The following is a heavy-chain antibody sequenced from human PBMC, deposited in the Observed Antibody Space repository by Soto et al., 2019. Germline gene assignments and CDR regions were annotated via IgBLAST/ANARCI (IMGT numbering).Heavy chain of an antibody. J-gene: IGHJ4*02. CDR3: ARSGYPGSYHPPAF. D-gene: IGHD1-26*01. Sequence: GASVKVSCKASGYTFIDYCIHWVRQAPGQGLEWMGCINPHSGDTNSPPKFQARVTMTRDTSNSTAYTELKRLYSNDTAVYHCARSGYPGSYHPPAFWGQGTLVTVSS. V-gene: IGHV1-2*02. CDR1: GYTFIDYC. CDR2: INPHSGDT.